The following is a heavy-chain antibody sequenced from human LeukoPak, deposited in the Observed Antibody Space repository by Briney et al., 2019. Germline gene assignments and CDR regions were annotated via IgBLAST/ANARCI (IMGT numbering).Heavy chain of an antibody. CDR3: ARESTEIVLMVYAEEEGFDY. Sequence: GALRLSCSASGFTFSSYSLDWVRQASGKGVEVVSSISSNNSYIYYADSVKGRFTISRDNAKNSLYLQMNSLRAEDTAVYYCARESTEIVLMVYAEEEGFDYWGQGTLVTVSS. J-gene: IGHJ4*02. CDR2: ISSNNSYI. V-gene: IGHV3-21*01. D-gene: IGHD2-8*01. CDR1: GFTFSSYS.